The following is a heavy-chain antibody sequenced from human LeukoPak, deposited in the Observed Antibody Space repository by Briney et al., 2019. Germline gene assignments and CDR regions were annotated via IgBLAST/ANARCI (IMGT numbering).Heavy chain of an antibody. D-gene: IGHD2-15*01. CDR2: INPNSGGT. CDR1: GYTFTGYY. V-gene: IGHV1-2*02. Sequence: ASVKVSCKASGYTFTGYYMHWVRQAPRQGLEWMGWINPNSGGTNYAQKFQGRVTMTRDTSISTAYMELSRLRSDDTAVYYCARGAYCSGGSCYSDWGQGTLVTVSS. CDR3: ARGAYCSGGSCYSD. J-gene: IGHJ4*02.